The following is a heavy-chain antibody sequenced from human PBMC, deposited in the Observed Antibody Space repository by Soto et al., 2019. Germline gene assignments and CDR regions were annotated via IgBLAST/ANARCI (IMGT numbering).Heavy chain of an antibody. J-gene: IGHJ6*03. D-gene: IGHD3-10*01. CDR1: GYTLTELS. CDR3: ARVYYGSGSYYYYYYYYMNV. Sequence: ASVKVSCKVSGYTLTELSMHWVRQAPGKGLEWMGGFDPEDGEAIYAQKFQGRVTMTENTSTGTAYMELSSLRSEDTAVYYCARVYYGSGSYYYYYYYYMNVWGKGTTVTVSS. CDR2: FDPEDGEA. V-gene: IGHV1-24*01.